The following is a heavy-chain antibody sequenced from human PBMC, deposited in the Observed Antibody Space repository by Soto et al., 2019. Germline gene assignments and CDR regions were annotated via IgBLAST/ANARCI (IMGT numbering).Heavy chain of an antibody. CDR2: IYATGTT. D-gene: IGHD1-1*01. Sequence: AETLSLTCTVSGASISGYYCIFVRNSAGKGLEWIGRIYATGTTDYNPSLKSRVMMSVDTSKKQFSLKLRSVTAADTAVYYCVRDGTKTLRDWFDPWGQGISVTVSS. V-gene: IGHV4-4*07. J-gene: IGHJ5*02. CDR1: GASISGYY. CDR3: VRDGTKTLRDWFDP.